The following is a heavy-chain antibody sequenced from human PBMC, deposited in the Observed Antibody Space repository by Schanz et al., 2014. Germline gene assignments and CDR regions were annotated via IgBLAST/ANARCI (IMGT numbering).Heavy chain of an antibody. Sequence: QVQLVQSGAEVRKPGASVKVSCKASGYTFSDYFIHWVRQAPGQGFEWVGRINPSSGGTNYAQKFQGRVTMTRDTSISTAYMEMSRLISDDTAVYYCAREMLDIVATMDDDAFDIWGQGTMVTVSS. J-gene: IGHJ3*02. D-gene: IGHD5-12*01. CDR1: GYTFSDYF. CDR2: INPSSGGT. CDR3: AREMLDIVATMDDDAFDI. V-gene: IGHV1-2*06.